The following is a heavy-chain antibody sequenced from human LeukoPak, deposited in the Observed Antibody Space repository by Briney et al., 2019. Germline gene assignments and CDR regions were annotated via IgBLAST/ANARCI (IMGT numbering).Heavy chain of an antibody. D-gene: IGHD6-19*01. CDR3: ALLAVASDFDY. J-gene: IGHJ4*02. CDR2: IGSSGTTI. CDR1: GFPFSIYE. Sequence: GGSLRLSCAVSGFPFSIYEMNWVRQAPGKGLEWVSNIGSSGTTIYYADSVKGRFSISRDNAKNSLYLQMNSLRVEDTAVYYCALLAVASDFDYWGEGALVTVSS. V-gene: IGHV3-48*03.